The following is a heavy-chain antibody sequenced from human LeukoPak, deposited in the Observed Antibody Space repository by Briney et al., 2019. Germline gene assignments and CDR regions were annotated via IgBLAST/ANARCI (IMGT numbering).Heavy chain of an antibody. CDR1: GFSFSSYA. V-gene: IGHV3-30-3*01. Sequence: GGSVRLSCAASGFSFSSYAMHWVRQAPGKGLEWVAVISYDGSNKYYADSVKGRFTISRDNSKNTLYLQMNSLRAEDTAVYYCARDAGPSITIFGVAMAPSDYYYYGMDVWGQGTTVTVSS. CDR2: ISYDGSNK. D-gene: IGHD3-3*01. CDR3: ARDAGPSITIFGVAMAPSDYYYYGMDV. J-gene: IGHJ6*02.